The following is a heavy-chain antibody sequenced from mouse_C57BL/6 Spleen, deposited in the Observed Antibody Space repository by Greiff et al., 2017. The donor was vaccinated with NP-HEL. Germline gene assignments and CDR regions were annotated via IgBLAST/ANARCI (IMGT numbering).Heavy chain of an antibody. V-gene: IGHV7-3*01. CDR1: GFTFTDYY. J-gene: IGHJ4*01. CDR2: IRNKANGYTT. CDR3: ARGGYGPYAMDY. D-gene: IGHD1-1*02. Sequence: EVKVVESGGGLVQPGGSLSLSCAASGFTFTDYYMSWVRQPPGKALEWLGFIRNKANGYTTEYSASVKGRFTISRDNSQSILYLQMNALRAEDSATYYCARGGYGPYAMDYWGQGTSVTVSS.